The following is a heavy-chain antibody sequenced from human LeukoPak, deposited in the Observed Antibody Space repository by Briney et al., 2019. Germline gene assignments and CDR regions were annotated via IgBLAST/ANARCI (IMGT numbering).Heavy chain of an antibody. V-gene: IGHV4-59*01. CDR1: GGSISSNY. Sequence: SETLSLTCTVSGGSISSNYWSWIRQPPGKGLEWVGYIYYSGSANYNPSLKSRITISVDTSKTQFSLKLSSVTAADTAIYYCARVFRNPVCAFDIWGQGTMVTVSS. J-gene: IGHJ3*02. CDR2: IYYSGSA. CDR3: ARVFRNPVCAFDI. D-gene: IGHD3-16*01.